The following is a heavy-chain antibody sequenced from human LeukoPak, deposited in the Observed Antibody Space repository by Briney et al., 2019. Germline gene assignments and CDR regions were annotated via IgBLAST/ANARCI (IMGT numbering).Heavy chain of an antibody. CDR2: ISSNGGST. V-gene: IGHV3-64D*06. CDR1: GFTFSRYA. J-gene: IGHJ4*02. Sequence: AGGSLRLSCSASGFTFSRYAMHWVRQAPGKGLEYVSAISSNGGSTYYADSVKGRFTISRDNSRNTLHLQISSLRVEDTAVYYCVKDSSSGSYFDYWGQGTLVTVSS. D-gene: IGHD3-10*01. CDR3: VKDSSSGSYFDY.